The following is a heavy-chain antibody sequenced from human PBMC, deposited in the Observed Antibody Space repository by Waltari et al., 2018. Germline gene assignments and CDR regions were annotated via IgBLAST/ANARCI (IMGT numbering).Heavy chain of an antibody. V-gene: IGHV1-2*06. CDR1: GYTFTGYY. D-gene: IGHD3-10*01. CDR3: ANTHGSGSYPFDY. CDR2: INPNSGGT. J-gene: IGHJ4*02. Sequence: QVQLVQSGAEVKKPGASVKVSCKASGYTFTGYYMPWVRQAPGQGLEWMGRINPNSGGTNYAQKFQGRVTMTRDTSISTAYMELSRLRSDDTAVYYCANTHGSGSYPFDYWGQGTLVTVSS.